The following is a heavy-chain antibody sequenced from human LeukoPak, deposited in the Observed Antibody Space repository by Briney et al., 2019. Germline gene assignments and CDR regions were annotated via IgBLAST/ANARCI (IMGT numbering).Heavy chain of an antibody. J-gene: IGHJ6*02. CDR3: ARGGGLDV. Sequence: GGSLRLSCGASGFIFSGFSMTWVRQAPGKGLEWVASINHNGNVNYYVDSVKGRFTISRDNAKNSLYLQMSNLRAEDTAVYFCARGGGLDVWGQGATVTVSS. CDR1: GFIFSGFS. CDR2: INHNGNVN. V-gene: IGHV3-7*03. D-gene: IGHD3-16*01.